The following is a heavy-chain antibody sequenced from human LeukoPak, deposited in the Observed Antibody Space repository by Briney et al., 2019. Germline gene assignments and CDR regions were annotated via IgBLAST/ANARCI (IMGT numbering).Heavy chain of an antibody. J-gene: IGHJ4*02. D-gene: IGHD3-3*01. V-gene: IGHV1-18*04. CDR3: ARDRSKPEFIANYDFWNGPLNF. CDR2: ISAYNGNT. Sequence: ASVKVSCKASGYNFINYGINWIRQAPGQGLEWLGWISAYNGNTKYADKFQDRVIMTTDTSATTAYMELRSLSVDDTAVYFCARDRSKPEFIANYDFWNGPLNFWGQGSLVTVSS. CDR1: GYNFINYG.